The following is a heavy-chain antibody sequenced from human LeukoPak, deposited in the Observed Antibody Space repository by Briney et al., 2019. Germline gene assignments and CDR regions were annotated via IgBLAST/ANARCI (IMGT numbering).Heavy chain of an antibody. Sequence: GGSLRLSCAASGFTFSNYAMSWVRQAPGKGLEWVSAISYNGGSIYYADSVKGRFTMSRDNSKNTVHLQMNSLRAEDTAVYYCAKGRSSTKSLGAFDIWGQGTMVTVSS. CDR1: GFTFSNYA. CDR3: AKGRSSTKSLGAFDI. D-gene: IGHD2-2*01. J-gene: IGHJ3*02. CDR2: ISYNGGSI. V-gene: IGHV3-23*01.